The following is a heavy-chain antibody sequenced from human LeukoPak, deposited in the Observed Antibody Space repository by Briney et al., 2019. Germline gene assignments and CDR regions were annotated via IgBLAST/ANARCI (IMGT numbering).Heavy chain of an antibody. CDR2: ISSSSSTI. V-gene: IGHV3-48*04. J-gene: IGHJ4*02. CDR1: GFTFSTYS. Sequence: GGSLRLSCAASGFTFSTYSMNWVRQAPGKGLEWVSYISSSSSTIYYADSVKGRFTISRDNAKNSLYLQMNSLRAEDTAVYYCARDRTSFIAAARLVYWGQGTLVTVSS. D-gene: IGHD6-13*01. CDR3: ARDRTSFIAAARLVY.